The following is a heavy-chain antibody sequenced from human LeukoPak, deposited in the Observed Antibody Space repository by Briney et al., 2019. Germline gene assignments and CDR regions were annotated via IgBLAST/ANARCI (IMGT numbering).Heavy chain of an antibody. Sequence: GRSLRLSCTASGFTLSSFGMHWVRQAPGKGLEWGAVISDDGSNTYYADSVKGRFTISRDNSKNTLYLQLNSLRTEDTAVYYCAKDADTATIIYWYFDLWGRGTLVTVSS. J-gene: IGHJ2*01. CDR3: AKDADTATIIYWYFDL. D-gene: IGHD5-18*01. V-gene: IGHV3-30*18. CDR2: ISDDGSNT. CDR1: GFTLSSFG.